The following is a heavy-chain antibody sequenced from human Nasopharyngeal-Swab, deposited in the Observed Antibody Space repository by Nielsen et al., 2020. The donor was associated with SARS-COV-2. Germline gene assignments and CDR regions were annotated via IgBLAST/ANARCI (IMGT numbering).Heavy chain of an antibody. D-gene: IGHD1-26*01. V-gene: IGHV3-53*04. Sequence: GESLKISCAASGFTVSSNYMSWVRQAPGKGLEWGSVIYSGGSTYYADSVKGRFTISRHNSKNTLYLQMNSLRAEDTAVYYCARAVGDYFDYWGQGTLVTVSS. CDR1: GFTVSSNY. CDR3: ARAVGDYFDY. J-gene: IGHJ4*02. CDR2: IYSGGST.